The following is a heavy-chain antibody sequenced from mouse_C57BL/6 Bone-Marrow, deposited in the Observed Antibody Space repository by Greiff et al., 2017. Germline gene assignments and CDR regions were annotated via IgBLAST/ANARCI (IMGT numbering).Heavy chain of an antibody. V-gene: IGHV1-9*01. D-gene: IGHD2-2*01. CDR2: ILPGSGST. CDR3: AREGLRPYYFDY. J-gene: IGHJ2*01. Sequence: QVQLQQSGAELMKPGASVKLSCKATGYTFTGYWIEWVKQRPGHGLEWIGEILPGSGSTNYNGKFKGKATFTADTSSNTAYMQLSSLTTEYSAIYYCAREGLRPYYFDYWGQGTTLTVSS. CDR1: GYTFTGYW.